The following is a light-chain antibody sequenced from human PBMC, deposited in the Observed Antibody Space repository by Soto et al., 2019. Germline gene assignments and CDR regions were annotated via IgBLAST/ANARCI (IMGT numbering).Light chain of an antibody. CDR1: QSVSNNY. V-gene: IGKV3D-20*02. CDR3: QQRSIWPPWT. J-gene: IGKJ1*01. Sequence: EIVLTQSPGTLSLSPGERATLSCRASQSVSNNYLAWYQQKPGQAPRLLIYGASNRATGIPDRFSGSGSGTDFTLTISSLGPEDFAIYYCQQRSIWPPWTFGQGTKVDIK. CDR2: GAS.